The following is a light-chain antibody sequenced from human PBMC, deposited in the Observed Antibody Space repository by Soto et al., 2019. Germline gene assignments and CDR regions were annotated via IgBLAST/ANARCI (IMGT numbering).Light chain of an antibody. Sequence: EIVLTQSPGTLSLSPGERATLSCRASQSVSTNYLAWYQQQPGQAPRLLIYGASSRATGTPDRFSGSGSGTDFTLTNSRLEPEDFAVYYCQQYGSSPWTFGQGTKVEIK. CDR1: QSVSTNY. CDR3: QQYGSSPWT. J-gene: IGKJ1*01. V-gene: IGKV3-20*01. CDR2: GAS.